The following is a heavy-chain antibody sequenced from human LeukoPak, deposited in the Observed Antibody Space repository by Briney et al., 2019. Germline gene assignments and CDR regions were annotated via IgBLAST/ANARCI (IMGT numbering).Heavy chain of an antibody. CDR1: GFTFSSYW. Sequence: GSLRLSCAASGFTFSSYWMSWVRQAPGKGLEWVANIKQDGSEKYYVDSVKGRFTISRDNAKNSLYLQMNSLRAEDTALYYCAKDGGYSGYDYYFDYWGQGTLVTVSS. V-gene: IGHV3-7*03. CDR2: IKQDGSEK. CDR3: AKDGGYSGYDYYFDY. D-gene: IGHD5-12*01. J-gene: IGHJ4*02.